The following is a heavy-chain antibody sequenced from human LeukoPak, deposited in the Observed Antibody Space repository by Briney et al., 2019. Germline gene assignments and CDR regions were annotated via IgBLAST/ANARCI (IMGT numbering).Heavy chain of an antibody. CDR1: GFTFDDYA. J-gene: IGHJ4*02. V-gene: IGHV3-9*01. CDR2: ISWNSGSI. Sequence: GGSLRLSCAVSGFTFDDYAMHWVRHAPGKGLEWVSGISWNSGSIGYADFVKGRFTISRDNAKNSLYLQMNSLRAEDTALYYCAKDRGYSGYEALDYWGQGTLVTVSS. CDR3: AKDRGYSGYEALDY. D-gene: IGHD5-12*01.